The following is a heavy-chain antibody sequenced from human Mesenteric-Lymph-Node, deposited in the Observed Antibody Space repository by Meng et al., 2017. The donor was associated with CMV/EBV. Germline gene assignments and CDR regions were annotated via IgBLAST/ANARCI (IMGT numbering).Heavy chain of an antibody. Sequence: GGSLRLSCAASGFIIDNYAMHWVRQAPVQGLEWVSFISSSSTIYFADSVKGRFTISRDISKNTVFLHMNSLRAEDAGVYYCARESPGLWSVPGYYGMDVWGQGTTVTVSS. CDR2: ISSSSTI. CDR1: GFIIDNYA. J-gene: IGHJ6*02. V-gene: IGHV3-69-1*01. D-gene: IGHD1-1*01. CDR3: ARESPGLWSVPGYYGMDV.